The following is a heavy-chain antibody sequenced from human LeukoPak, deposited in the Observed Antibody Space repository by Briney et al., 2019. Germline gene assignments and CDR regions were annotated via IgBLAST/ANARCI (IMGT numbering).Heavy chain of an antibody. D-gene: IGHD3-16*02. J-gene: IGHJ3*02. CDR1: GGTFSSYA. CDR3: AGSIMITFGGVIEDDAFDI. V-gene: IGHV1-69*13. CDR2: IIPIFGTA. Sequence: WASVKVSYKASGGTFSSYAISWVRQAPGQGLEWMGGIIPIFGTANYAQKFQGRVTITADESTSTAYMELSSLRSDDTAVYYCAGSIMITFGGVIEDDAFDIWGQGTMVTVSS.